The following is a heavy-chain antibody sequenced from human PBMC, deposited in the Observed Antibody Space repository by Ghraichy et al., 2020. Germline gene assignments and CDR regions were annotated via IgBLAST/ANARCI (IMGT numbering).Heavy chain of an antibody. CDR2: IYHSGST. Sequence: TLSLTCAVSGGSISSGGYSWSWIRQPLGKGLEWIGYIYHSGSTYYNPSLKSRVTISVDRSKNQFSLKLSSVTAADTAVYYCARGQWAGAFDIWGQGTMVTVSS. V-gene: IGHV4-30-2*01. CDR3: ARGQWAGAFDI. J-gene: IGHJ3*02. CDR1: GGSISSGGYS. D-gene: IGHD1-26*01.